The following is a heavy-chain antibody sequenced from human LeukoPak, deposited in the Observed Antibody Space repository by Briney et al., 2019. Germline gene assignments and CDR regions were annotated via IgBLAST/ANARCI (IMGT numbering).Heavy chain of an antibody. J-gene: IGHJ4*02. Sequence: SETLSLTCAVSGGSLSGSSYHWAWIHQPPGKGLEWIGNIYYTGTTYCNPSLKSRVTISADTSKNQFSLVLISVTAADTAVYFCARGTYISSTWYYFDYWGQGTLVTVSS. CDR2: IYYTGTT. CDR3: ARGTYISSTWYYFDY. V-gene: IGHV4-39*01. D-gene: IGHD6-13*01. CDR1: GGSLSGSSYH.